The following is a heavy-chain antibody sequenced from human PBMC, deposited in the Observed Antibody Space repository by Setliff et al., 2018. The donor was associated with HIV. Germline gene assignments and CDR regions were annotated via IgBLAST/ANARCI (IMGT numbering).Heavy chain of an antibody. Sequence: PSETLSLTCTVSGGSISGFYYWSWIRQPAGKGLEWIGRIYTSGNTNYNPSLKSRVTISVDTSKEQFSLKLSSVTAADTAVFYCARGYAFDIWGQGTMVTVSS. CDR3: ARGYAFDI. CDR2: IYTSGNT. V-gene: IGHV4-61*02. J-gene: IGHJ3*02. CDR1: GGSISGFYY.